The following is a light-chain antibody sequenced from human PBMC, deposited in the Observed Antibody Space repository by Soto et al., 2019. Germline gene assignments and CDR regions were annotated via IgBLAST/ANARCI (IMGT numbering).Light chain of an antibody. J-gene: IGLJ3*02. V-gene: IGLV1-44*01. CDR1: SSNVGKNT. CDR2: NSN. Sequence: QSVLTQSPSASGTPGQTVTISCFGSSSNVGKNTLNWYQQVSGAAPHLLIFNSNQRPSGVPDRFSGSKSDTSSSLAISGLQSEVEAHYYCAAWDDSLKAVLFGGGTKLNVL. CDR3: AAWDDSLKAVL.